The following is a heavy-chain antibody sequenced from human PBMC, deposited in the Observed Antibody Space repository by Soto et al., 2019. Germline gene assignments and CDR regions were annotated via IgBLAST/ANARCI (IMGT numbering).Heavy chain of an antibody. CDR1: GGSISSYY. D-gene: IGHD6-6*01. V-gene: IGHV4-59*08. CDR3: ARRVLEGSSSIWFDP. J-gene: IGHJ5*02. Sequence: SETLSLTCTVSGGSISSYYWSWIRRPPGKGLEWIGYIYYSGSTNYNPSLKSRVTISVDTSKNQFSLKLSSVTAADTAVYYCARRVLEGSSSIWFDPWGQGTLVTVSS. CDR2: IYYSGST.